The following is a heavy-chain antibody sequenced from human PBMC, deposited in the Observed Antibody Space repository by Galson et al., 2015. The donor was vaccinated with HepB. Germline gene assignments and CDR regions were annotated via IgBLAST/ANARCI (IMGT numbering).Heavy chain of an antibody. J-gene: IGHJ4*02. D-gene: IGHD4/OR15-4a*01. V-gene: IGHV1-18*04. Sequence: VKVSCKASGYTFTTNGISWVRQTPGQGLEWMGWISANSGNTKYAQNLQGRVTLTRDTSTSTAYLELRSLRSDDTAAYYCARDRDYRFDYWGQGTLVTVSS. CDR1: GYTFTTNG. CDR3: ARDRDYRFDY. CDR2: ISANSGNT.